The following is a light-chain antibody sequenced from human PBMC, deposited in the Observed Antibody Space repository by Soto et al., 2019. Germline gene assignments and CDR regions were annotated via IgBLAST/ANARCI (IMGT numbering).Light chain of an antibody. V-gene: IGLV1-44*01. J-gene: IGLJ1*01. CDR1: SSNIGSNR. CDR2: TNN. Sequence: QSVLTQTPSASGNPGQRVTISCSGSSSNIGSNRVNWYQQLPGTAPKLLIHTNNKRPSGVPDRFSGSKSGTSASLAITGLRSEDYVDYYGAVWNHSLARHVFVTGKKVTV. CDR3: AVWNHSLARHV.